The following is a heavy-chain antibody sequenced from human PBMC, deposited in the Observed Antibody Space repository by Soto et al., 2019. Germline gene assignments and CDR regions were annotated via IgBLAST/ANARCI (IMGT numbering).Heavy chain of an antibody. CDR3: ARDLMVRGVINQGSYFDS. CDR1: GGTFSSYT. CDR2: IIPFLHIT. V-gene: IGHV1-69*08. D-gene: IGHD3-10*01. J-gene: IGHJ4*02. Sequence: QVQLVQSGAEVKKPGSSVKVSCKASGGTFSSYTISWVRQAPGQGLEWMGRIIPFLHITNYAQKFQGRVTITAAKSTSTAYMELSSLRSEDTAVYYCARDLMVRGVINQGSYFDSWGQGTLVTVSS.